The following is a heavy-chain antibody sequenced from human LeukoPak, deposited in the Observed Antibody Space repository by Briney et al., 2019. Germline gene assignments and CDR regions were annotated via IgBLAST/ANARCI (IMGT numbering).Heavy chain of an antibody. CDR3: ARATYYYDSSGYYPGAFDI. J-gene: IGHJ3*02. Sequence: PSETLSLTCAVYGGSFSGYYWSWIRQPPGKGLEWIGEINHSGSTNYNPSLKSRVTISVDTSKNQFSLKLSSVTAADTAVYYCARATYYYDSSGYYPGAFDIWGQGTMVTVSS. CDR2: INHSGST. V-gene: IGHV4-34*01. CDR1: GGSFSGYY. D-gene: IGHD3-22*01.